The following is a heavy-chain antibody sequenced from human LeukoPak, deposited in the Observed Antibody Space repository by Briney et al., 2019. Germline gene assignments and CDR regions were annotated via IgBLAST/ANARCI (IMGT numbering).Heavy chain of an antibody. CDR2: IIPIFGTS. CDR1: GGTFSSYA. CDR3: AREAQVLYQLQQGFAY. V-gene: IGHV1-69*13. D-gene: IGHD2-2*01. Sequence: SVKVSCKASGGTFSSYAISWVRQAPGQGLEWMGGIIPIFGTSNYAQKFQGRVTITADESTSTAYMELSSLRSEDTAVYYCAREAQVLYQLQQGFAYWGQGTLVTVSS. J-gene: IGHJ4*02.